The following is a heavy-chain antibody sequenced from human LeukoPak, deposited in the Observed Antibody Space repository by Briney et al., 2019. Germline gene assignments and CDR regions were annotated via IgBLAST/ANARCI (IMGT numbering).Heavy chain of an antibody. J-gene: IGHJ4*02. V-gene: IGHV4-34*01. D-gene: IGHD3-22*01. CDR3: ARGYSYYYDSSGYYFY. Sequence: SETLSLTCAVYGGSFSGYYWSWIRQPSGKGLEWIGEINHSGSTNYNPSLKSRVTISVDTSTTQFSLKLSSVTAADTAVYYCARGYSYYYDSSGYYFYWGQGTLVTVSS. CDR1: GGSFSGYY. CDR2: INHSGST.